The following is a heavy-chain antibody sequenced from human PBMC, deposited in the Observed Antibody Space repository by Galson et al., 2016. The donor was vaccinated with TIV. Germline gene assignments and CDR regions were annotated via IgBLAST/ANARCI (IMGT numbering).Heavy chain of an antibody. CDR3: AKDRNTALDTYHYYYGMDV. V-gene: IGHV1-69*13. Sequence: SVKVSCKASGDTFTSYPFNWVRQAPGQGLEWMGGIIPLFGTANHAQTFQGRVPVTADESTSTFYLSLSSLRSEDTAVYYCAKDRNTALDTYHYYYGMDVWGQGTTVTVSS. J-gene: IGHJ6*02. CDR2: IIPLFGTA. CDR1: GDTFTSYP. D-gene: IGHD5-18*01.